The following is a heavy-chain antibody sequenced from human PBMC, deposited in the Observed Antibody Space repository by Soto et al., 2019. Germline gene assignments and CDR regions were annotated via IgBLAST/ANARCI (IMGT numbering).Heavy chain of an antibody. CDR2: ISAYNGNT. V-gene: IGHV1-18*01. D-gene: IGHD2-21*01. Sequence: ASVKVSCKASGYTFTSYGISWVRQAPGQGLEWMGWISAYNGNTNYAQKLQGRVTMTTDTSTSTASMELRSLRSDDTAVYYCARKMVIPTTSAHCFDPWGQGTLVPVSS. CDR1: GYTFTSYG. CDR3: ARKMVIPTTSAHCFDP. J-gene: IGHJ5*02.